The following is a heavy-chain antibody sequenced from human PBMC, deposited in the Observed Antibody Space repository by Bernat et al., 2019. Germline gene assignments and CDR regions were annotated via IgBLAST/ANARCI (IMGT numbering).Heavy chain of an antibody. V-gene: IGHV1-18*01. CDR3: ARLRGYYSGGSCYDYYYMDV. CDR1: GYTFTSYG. J-gene: IGHJ6*03. D-gene: IGHD2-15*01. CDR2: ISAYNGNT. Sequence: QVQLVQSGAEVKKPGASVKVSCKASGYTFTSYGISWVRQAPGQGLEWMGWISAYNGNTNYAQKLPGRVTMTTDTSTSTAYMELRSLRSDDTAVYYCARLRGYYSGGSCYDYYYMDVWGKGTTVTVSS.